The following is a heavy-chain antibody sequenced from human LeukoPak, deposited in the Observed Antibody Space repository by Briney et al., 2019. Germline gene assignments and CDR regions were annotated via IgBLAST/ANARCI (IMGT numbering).Heavy chain of an antibody. J-gene: IGHJ5*02. CDR1: GGSISSGLYS. D-gene: IGHD2-2*01. V-gene: IGHV4-30-2*01. CDR3: ARLQYCSGTSCYWFDP. CDR2: IYHTGST. Sequence: SQTLSLTCDVSGGSISSGLYSWSWIRQPLGKGLEWIGYIYHTGSTYYNPSLKSRVTISVDTSKNQFSLRLSSVTAADTAVYYCARLQYCSGTSCYWFDPWGQGTLVTVSS.